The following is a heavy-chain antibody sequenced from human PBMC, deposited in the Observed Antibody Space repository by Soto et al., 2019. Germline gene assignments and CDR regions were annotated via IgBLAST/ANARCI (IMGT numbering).Heavy chain of an antibody. CDR2: IKSKTDGGTT. CDR1: GFTFSNAW. J-gene: IGHJ4*02. V-gene: IGHV3-15*07. Sequence: PGGSLRLSCAASGFTFSNAWMNWVRQAPGKGLEWVGRIKSKTDGGTTDYAAPVKGRFTISRDDSKNTLYLQMNSLKTEDTAVYYCTTEWELLIGTIDYWGQGTLVTVSS. CDR3: TTEWELLIGTIDY. D-gene: IGHD1-26*01.